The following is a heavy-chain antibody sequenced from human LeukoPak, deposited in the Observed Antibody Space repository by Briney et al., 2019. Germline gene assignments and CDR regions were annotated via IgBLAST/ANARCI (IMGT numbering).Heavy chain of an antibody. D-gene: IGHD6-19*01. J-gene: IGHJ4*02. Sequence: GKSLTLSCAASGFTFSTYALTWVRQAPGKGLQWVSTITGDGQYTYYADSVKGRFSISRDNSKNTLYLQMKSLRAEDTAVYYCAKELYGWYYDYWGQGTLVTVSS. CDR2: ITGDGQYT. CDR3: AKELYGWYYDY. V-gene: IGHV3-23*01. CDR1: GFTFSTYA.